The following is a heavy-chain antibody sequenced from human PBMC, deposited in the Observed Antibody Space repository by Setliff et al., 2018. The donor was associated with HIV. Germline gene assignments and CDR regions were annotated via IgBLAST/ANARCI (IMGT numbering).Heavy chain of an antibody. V-gene: IGHV5-51*01. Sequence: GESLKISCKGSGYNFNSHWIGWVRQMPGKSLDWLGIIFPGDSDTRYNPSFEGQVTISADKSISTAYLQWSSLKASDTAMYFCATHTLNNAFDIWCLGAMVTVSS. J-gene: IGHJ3*02. CDR2: IFPGDSDT. CDR3: ATHTLNNAFDI. CDR1: GYNFNSHW.